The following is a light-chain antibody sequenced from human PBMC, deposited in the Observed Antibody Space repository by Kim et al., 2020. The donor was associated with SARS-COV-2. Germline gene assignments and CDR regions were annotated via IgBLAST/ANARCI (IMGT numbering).Light chain of an antibody. CDR2: GAS. V-gene: IGKV3-11*01. J-gene: IGKJ5*01. CDR3: QQRSNWPPIT. Sequence: SSLAWYQQKPGQPPRLLIYGASIRATGIPARFSASGFTTDFTLTITSLEPEDFAVYYCQQRSNWPPITFGQGTRLEIK. CDR1: SS.